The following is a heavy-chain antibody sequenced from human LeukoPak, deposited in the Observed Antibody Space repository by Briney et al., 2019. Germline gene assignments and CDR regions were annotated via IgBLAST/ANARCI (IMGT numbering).Heavy chain of an antibody. CDR3: ARYNYDFWSGYSKWFDP. D-gene: IGHD3-3*01. CDR2: ISYSGST. J-gene: IGHJ5*02. V-gene: IGHV4-39*07. Sequence: PSETLSLTCTVSGGSISSSIYYWGWIRQPPGKGLEWIGSISYSGSTYYNPSLRSRVTVFVDTSKNQFSLKLSSVTAADTAVYYCARYNYDFWSGYSKWFDPWGQGALVTVSS. CDR1: GGSISSSIYY.